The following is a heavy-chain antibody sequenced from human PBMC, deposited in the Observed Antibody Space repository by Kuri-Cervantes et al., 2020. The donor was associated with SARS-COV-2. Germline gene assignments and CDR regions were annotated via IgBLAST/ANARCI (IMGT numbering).Heavy chain of an antibody. CDR3: ARTSHYDQYFDY. CDR2: IYFSGST. D-gene: IGHD4-11*01. J-gene: IGHJ4*02. CDR1: GGSISSYY. V-gene: IGHV4-30-4*08. Sequence: LRLSCTVSGGSISSYYWSWIRQPPGKGLEWIGYIYFSGSTYYNPSLKSRVTISLDTSKKQFSLKLSSVTAADTAVYYCARTSHYDQYFDYWGQGTLVTVSS.